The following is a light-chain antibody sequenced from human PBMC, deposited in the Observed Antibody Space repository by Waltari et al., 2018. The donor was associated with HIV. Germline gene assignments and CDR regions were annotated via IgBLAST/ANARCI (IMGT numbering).Light chain of an antibody. CDR3: SSYTSSSTWV. Sequence: QSALTQPASVSGSPGQSITISCTGSRSDVGGYNYVPWYQHHPGKAPKLVIYEVSNRPSGVSNRFSGYKSGNTASLTISGLQAEDEGDYYCSSYTSSSTWVFGGGTKLTVL. CDR1: RSDVGGYNY. CDR2: EVS. J-gene: IGLJ3*02. V-gene: IGLV2-14*01.